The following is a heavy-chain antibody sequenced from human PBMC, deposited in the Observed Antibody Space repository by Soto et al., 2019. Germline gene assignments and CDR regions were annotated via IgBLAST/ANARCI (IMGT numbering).Heavy chain of an antibody. J-gene: IGHJ6*02. D-gene: IGHD3-9*01. CDR1: GYTFTSYG. V-gene: IGHV1-18*01. CDR2: ISAYNGNT. CDR3: ARDWGYFDQGVGEYYYYGMDV. Sequence: SVKVSCKASGYTFTSYGISWVRQAPGQGLEWMGWISAYNGNTNYAQKLQGRVTMTTDTSTSTAYMELRSLRSDDTAVYYCARDWGYFDQGVGEYYYYGMDVWGQGTTVTVSS.